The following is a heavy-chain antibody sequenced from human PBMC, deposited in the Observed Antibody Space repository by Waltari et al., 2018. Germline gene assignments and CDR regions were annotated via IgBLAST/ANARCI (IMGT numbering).Heavy chain of an antibody. Sequence: QMQLVQSGAEVKKPGASVKVSCKASGYPFSDYDINLVRQATGHGLEWMGWINPKSGNTVSAQNFQDRVTITRDPSTSTVYMELSSLRSDDAAVYYCARVHYDFWSGYYIWGQGTLVTVPS. J-gene: IGHJ4*02. D-gene: IGHD3-3*01. CDR2: INPKSGNT. CDR1: GYPFSDYD. CDR3: ARVHYDFWSGYYI. V-gene: IGHV1-8*02.